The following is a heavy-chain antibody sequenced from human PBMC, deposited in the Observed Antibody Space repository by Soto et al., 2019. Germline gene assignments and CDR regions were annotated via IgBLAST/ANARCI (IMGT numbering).Heavy chain of an antibody. CDR3: ARVGVYSGYDPTIDY. D-gene: IGHD5-12*01. CDR2: IYYSGST. CDR1: GGSISGGDYY. V-gene: IGHV4-30-4*01. J-gene: IGHJ4*02. Sequence: SETQCLTCTVAGGSISGGDYYWSWIRQPPGKGLEWIGYIYYSGSTYYNPSLKSRVTISVDTSKNQFSLRLSSVTAADTAVYYCARVGVYSGYDPTIDYWGQGTLVTVSS.